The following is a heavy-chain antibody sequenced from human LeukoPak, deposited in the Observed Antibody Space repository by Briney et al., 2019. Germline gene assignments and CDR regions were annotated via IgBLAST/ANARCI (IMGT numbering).Heavy chain of an antibody. Sequence: PSETLSLTCTVSGGSISSYYWSWVRQPPGKGLEWIGYIYFSGSTNYNPSLKSRVTISVDTSKNQFSLKLSSVTAADTAVYYCARSSGYDILTGYFDYWGQGTLVTVSS. D-gene: IGHD3-9*01. CDR1: GGSISSYY. V-gene: IGHV4-59*12. J-gene: IGHJ4*02. CDR2: IYFSGST. CDR3: ARSSGYDILTGYFDY.